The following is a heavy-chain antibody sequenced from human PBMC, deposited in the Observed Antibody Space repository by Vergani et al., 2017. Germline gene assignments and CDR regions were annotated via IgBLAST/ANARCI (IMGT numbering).Heavy chain of an antibody. CDR3: ARSSMGVTTFGY. V-gene: IGHV4-4*07. D-gene: IGHD4-17*01. CDR2: IHANGNT. Sequence: QVHLQESGPGLAKPSETLYLTCTISGGPFGNYYWNWIRRPAGKGLEWMGRIHANGNTKYNPSLESRVTMSLDTSTTQFSLKLNSLTAADTAVYYCARSSMGVTTFGYWGQGALVTVSS. J-gene: IGHJ4*02. CDR1: GGPFGNYY.